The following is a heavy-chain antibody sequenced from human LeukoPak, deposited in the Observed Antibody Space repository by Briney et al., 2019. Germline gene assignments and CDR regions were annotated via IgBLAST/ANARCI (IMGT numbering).Heavy chain of an antibody. CDR1: RFTFSSYA. D-gene: IGHD3-22*01. J-gene: IGHJ4*02. CDR3: ARGGDSSYYGDY. V-gene: IGHV3-30*03. Sequence: PGGSLRLSCAASRFTFSSYAMHWVRQAPGKGLEWVAVIPYDGSNKYYADSVKGRFTISRDNSKNTLYLQMNSLRAEDTAVYYCARGGDSSYYGDYWGQGTLVTVSS. CDR2: IPYDGSNK.